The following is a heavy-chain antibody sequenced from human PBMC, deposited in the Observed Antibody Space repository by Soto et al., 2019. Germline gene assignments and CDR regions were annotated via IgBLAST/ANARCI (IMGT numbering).Heavy chain of an antibody. V-gene: IGHV1-69*01. CDR1: GGAFGRYS. D-gene: IGHD4-17*01. J-gene: IGHJ4*02. CDR2: VIPVFNTS. Sequence: QVQLEQSGPEVKRSGTSVNVSCKASGGAFGRYSVSWVRQAPGQGLEWIGGVIPVFNTSNYSLKFQGRVAIFADLSTNTVFMELRSLRSEDTALYYCARGDEMTAVTIFEYWGQGTLVTVSS. CDR3: ARGDEMTAVTIFEY.